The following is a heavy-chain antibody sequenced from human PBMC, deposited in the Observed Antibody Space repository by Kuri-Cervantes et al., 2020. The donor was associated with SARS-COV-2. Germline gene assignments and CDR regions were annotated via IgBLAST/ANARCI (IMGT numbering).Heavy chain of an antibody. Sequence: LSLTCAASGFTFSNAWMSWVRQAPGKGLEWVANIKQDGSEKFYVGSVKGRFTIFRDNAKNSLYLQMNSLGAEDTAVYYCVRDIGAAGFDPWGQGTLVTVSS. CDR3: VRDIGAAGFDP. CDR1: GFTFSNAW. V-gene: IGHV3-7*01. D-gene: IGHD3-16*01. CDR2: IKQDGSEK. J-gene: IGHJ5*02.